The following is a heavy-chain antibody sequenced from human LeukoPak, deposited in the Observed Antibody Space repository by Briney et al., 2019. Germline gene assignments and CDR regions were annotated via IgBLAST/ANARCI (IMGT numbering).Heavy chain of an antibody. CDR1: GFTFSSYG. J-gene: IGHJ4*02. D-gene: IGHD1-26*01. Sequence: GGSLRLSCAASGFTFSSYGMHWVRQAPGKGLEWVAVIWYDGSNKYYADSVKSRFTISRDNSKNTLYLQMNSLRAEDTAVYYCARDRYVGATTAGDSDSWGQGTLVTVSS. CDR3: ARDRYVGATTAGDSDS. V-gene: IGHV3-33*01. CDR2: IWYDGSNK.